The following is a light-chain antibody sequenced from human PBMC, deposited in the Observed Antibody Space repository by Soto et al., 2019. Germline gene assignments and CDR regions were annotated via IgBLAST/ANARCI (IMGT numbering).Light chain of an antibody. CDR1: QSVSSSH. V-gene: IGKV3-20*01. CDR3: QPYGSSRA. Sequence: EIVLTQSPGTLSLSPGERATLSCRASQSVSSSHLAWYQQKPGQAPRLLIYGASSRATGIPDRFSGSGSGTDFTLTISRLEPEDFAVYYCQPYGSSRAFGQGTKVDIK. J-gene: IGKJ1*01. CDR2: GAS.